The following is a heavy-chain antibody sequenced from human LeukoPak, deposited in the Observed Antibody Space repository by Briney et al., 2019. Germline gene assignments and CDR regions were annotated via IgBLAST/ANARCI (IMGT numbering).Heavy chain of an antibody. CDR2: ISPTGGST. J-gene: IGHJ6*02. Sequence: SVTVSLKASLYTLIHHYMHSVRQAPAQGVAWMGIISPTGGSTRYAQKFQGRVNMTRDSSTRTVYMEVSSLRSEDTAVYYCARDVGGYYYDYAMDVWGQGTTVTVSS. V-gene: IGHV1-46*01. CDR3: ARDVGGYYYDYAMDV. CDR1: LYTLIHHY.